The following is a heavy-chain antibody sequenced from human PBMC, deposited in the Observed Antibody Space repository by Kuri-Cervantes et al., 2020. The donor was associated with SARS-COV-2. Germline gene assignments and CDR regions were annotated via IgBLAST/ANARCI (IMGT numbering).Heavy chain of an antibody. CDR2: ISGSGGST. CDR3: ANSLLLSLDY. Sequence: GGSLRLSCKTSGFTFGDYAMSWVRQAPGKGLEWVSAISGSGGSTYYADSVKGRFTISRDNSKNTLYLQMNSLRAEDTAVYYCANSLLLSLDYWGQGTLVTVSS. CDR1: GFTFGDYA. V-gene: IGHV3-23*01. J-gene: IGHJ4*02. D-gene: IGHD1-26*01.